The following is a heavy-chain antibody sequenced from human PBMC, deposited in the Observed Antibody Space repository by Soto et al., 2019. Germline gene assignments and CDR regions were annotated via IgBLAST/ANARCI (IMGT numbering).Heavy chain of an antibody. Sequence: SETLSLTCAVYGGSFSGYYWSWIRQPPGKGLEWIGEINHSGSTNYNPSLKSRVTISVDTSKNQFSLKLSSVTAADTAVYYCARGGRSSGWAPDYWGQGTLVTV. CDR3: ARGGRSSGWAPDY. CDR1: GGSFSGYY. V-gene: IGHV4-34*01. D-gene: IGHD1-26*01. CDR2: INHSGST. J-gene: IGHJ4*02.